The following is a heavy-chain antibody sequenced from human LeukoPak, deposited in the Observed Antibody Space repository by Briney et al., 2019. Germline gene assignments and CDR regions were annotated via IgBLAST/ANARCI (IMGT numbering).Heavy chain of an antibody. Sequence: PGESLRLSCAASGFAFSSYSMNWVPQAPGKGLEWLSYITSSSSSIFYADSVKGRFTISRDNAKNSLYLQMNSLRDDDTAVYYCARDRPNTGYDFDYWGQGALVTVSS. CDR3: ARDRPNTGYDFDY. V-gene: IGHV3-48*02. CDR1: GFAFSSYS. J-gene: IGHJ4*02. CDR2: ITSSSSSI. D-gene: IGHD5-12*01.